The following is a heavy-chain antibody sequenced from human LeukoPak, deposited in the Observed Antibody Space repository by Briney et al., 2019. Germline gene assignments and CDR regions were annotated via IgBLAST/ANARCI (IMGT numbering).Heavy chain of an antibody. CDR1: GYSFTSYW. V-gene: IGHV5-51*01. J-gene: IGHJ6*03. CDR2: IYPGDSDT. CDR3: ARLGDCSGGSCYFDYYYMDV. Sequence: GESLKISCKGSGYSFTSYWIGWVRQMPGKGLEWMGIIYPGDSDTRYSPSFQGQVTISADKSISTAYLQWSSLKASDTAMYYCARLGDCSGGSCYFDYYYMDVWGKGTTVTVSS. D-gene: IGHD2-15*01.